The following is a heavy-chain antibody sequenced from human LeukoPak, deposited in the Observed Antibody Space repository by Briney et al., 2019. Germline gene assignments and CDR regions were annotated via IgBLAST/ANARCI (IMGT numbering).Heavy chain of an antibody. V-gene: IGHV4-59*08. CDR2: IYYSGST. J-gene: IGHJ5*02. CDR1: GGSISGYY. CDR3: ARAGIHTMVRGVIRTFDP. D-gene: IGHD3-10*01. Sequence: PSETLSLTCTVSGGSISGYYWSWIRQPPGKGLEWIGYIYYSGSTNYNPSLKSRVTISVDTSKNQFSLKLSSVTAADTAVYYCARAGIHTMVRGVIRTFDPWGQGTLVTVSS.